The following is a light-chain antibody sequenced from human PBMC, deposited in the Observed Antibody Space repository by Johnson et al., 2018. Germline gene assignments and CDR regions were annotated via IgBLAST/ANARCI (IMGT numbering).Light chain of an antibody. V-gene: IGLV1-51*02. J-gene: IGLJ1*01. CDR1: SSNIGNNY. CDR3: GKWDSSLSAGNV. Sequence: QSVLTQPPSVSAAPGQKVTISCSGSSSNIGNNYVSWYQQLPGTAPKLLIYENNKRPSGIPDRFSGSKSGTSATLGITGLQTGDEADYYFGKWDSSLSAGNVFGTGTKVTCL. CDR2: ENN.